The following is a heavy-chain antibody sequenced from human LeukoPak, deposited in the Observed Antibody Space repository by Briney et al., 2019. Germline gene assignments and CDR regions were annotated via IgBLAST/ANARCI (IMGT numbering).Heavy chain of an antibody. CDR3: ARASGYGGNSIDY. Sequence: SETLSLTCTVSGGPITSYYWSWIRQPPGKGLEWVGNTYYSGNTHYNPSLKSRVTISVDPSKNQFSLILSSVTAADTTLYYCARASGYGGNSIDYWGQGTLVTVSS. D-gene: IGHD4-23*01. J-gene: IGHJ4*02. V-gene: IGHV4-59*01. CDR1: GGPITSYY. CDR2: TYYSGNT.